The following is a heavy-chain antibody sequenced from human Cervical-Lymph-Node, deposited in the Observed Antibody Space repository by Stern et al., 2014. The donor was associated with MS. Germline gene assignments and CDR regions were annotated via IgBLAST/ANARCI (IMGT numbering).Heavy chain of an antibody. D-gene: IGHD3-10*01. Sequence: QVQLVQSGAEVKKPGASVKVSCKASGYTFTNYNIDWVRQATGQWLEWMGWMNPNSGNKGYAQRFQGRVTMTRDTSTSTAYMELSSLKAEDTAVYYCARVRFYGSGIYYALGDGMDVWGQGTTVTVSS. CDR3: ARVRFYGSGIYYALGDGMDV. V-gene: IGHV1-8*01. J-gene: IGHJ6*02. CDR2: MNPNSGNK. CDR1: GYTFTNYN.